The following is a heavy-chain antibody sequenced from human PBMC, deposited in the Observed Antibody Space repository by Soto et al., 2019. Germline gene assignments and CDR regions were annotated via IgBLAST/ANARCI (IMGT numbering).Heavy chain of an antibody. Sequence: HPGGSLRLSCAASGFTFSSYGMHWVRQAPGKGLEWVAVISYDGSNKYYADSVKGRFTISRDNSKNTLYLQMNSLRAEDTAVYYCANWESFDYWGQGTLVTVSS. D-gene: IGHD3-16*01. CDR2: ISYDGSNK. J-gene: IGHJ4*02. CDR1: GFTFSSYG. CDR3: ANWESFDY. V-gene: IGHV3-30*18.